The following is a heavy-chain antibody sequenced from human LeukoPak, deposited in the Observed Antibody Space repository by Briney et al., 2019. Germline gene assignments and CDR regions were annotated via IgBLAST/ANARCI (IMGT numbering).Heavy chain of an antibody. CDR1: GGSISSYY. D-gene: IGHD4-17*01. CDR2: ISYSGST. V-gene: IGHV4-59*08. CDR3: ARIHDYGDYAFDR. Sequence: SETLSLTCTVSGGSISSYYWSWIRQPPGKGLEYIGYISYSGSTNYSPSLKSRLTISVDTSKNQFSLRLNSVTAADTAVYYCARIHDYGDYAFDRWGQGTLVTVSS. J-gene: IGHJ4*02.